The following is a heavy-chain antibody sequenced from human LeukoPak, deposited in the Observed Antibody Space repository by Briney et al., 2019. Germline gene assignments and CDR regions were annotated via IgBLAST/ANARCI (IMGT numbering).Heavy chain of an antibody. V-gene: IGHV4-59*01. Sequence: PSETLSLTCTVSGGSFSNYFRGWIRQPPGRGLEWIGYVYNSGSTTYNPSLKSRVTISVDTSKNQFSLKLSSVTAADTAVYYCAKGVGGYDSMPLFDQWGQGTLVTVSS. D-gene: IGHD5-12*01. J-gene: IGHJ4*02. CDR1: GGSFSNYF. CDR3: AKGVGGYDSMPLFDQ. CDR2: VYNSGST.